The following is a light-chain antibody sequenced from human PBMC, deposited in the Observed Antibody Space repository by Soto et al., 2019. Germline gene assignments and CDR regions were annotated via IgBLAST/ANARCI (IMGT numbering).Light chain of an antibody. Sequence: QSVLTQPPSASGSPGQSVTISCTGTSSDVGGYNYVSWYQQHPGKAPKLIIYEVSKRPSGVPDRFSGSTSGNTASLTVSGLQAEDEADYYCSSYTSSSTLPYVFGTGTKVTVL. CDR1: SSDVGGYNY. V-gene: IGLV2-8*01. J-gene: IGLJ1*01. CDR2: EVS. CDR3: SSYTSSSTLPYV.